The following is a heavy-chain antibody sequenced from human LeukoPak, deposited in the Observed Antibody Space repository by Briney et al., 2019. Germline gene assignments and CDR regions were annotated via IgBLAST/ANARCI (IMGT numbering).Heavy chain of an antibody. CDR1: GFTFDDYA. CDR2: ISWNSGSR. CDR3: AKAGKEMATILYYFDY. Sequence: PGGSLRLSCAASGFTFDDYAMHWVRQAPGKGLEWVSVISWNSGSRGSADSVKGRFIISRANAKNSLYLQMNSLRAEDTTLYYCAKAGKEMATILYYFDYGGQGTLVSVSS. V-gene: IGHV3-9*01. J-gene: IGHJ4*02. D-gene: IGHD5-24*01.